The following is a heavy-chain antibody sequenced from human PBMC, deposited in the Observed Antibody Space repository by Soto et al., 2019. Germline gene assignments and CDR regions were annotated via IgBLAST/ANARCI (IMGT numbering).Heavy chain of an antibody. CDR2: INAGNGNT. CDR3: AIPSGYGIYYYYGMDV. J-gene: IGHJ6*02. D-gene: IGHD5-18*01. V-gene: IGHV1-3*01. CDR1: GYTFTSYA. Sequence: QVQLVQSGAEVKKPGGSVKVSCKASGYTFTSYAMHWVRQAPGQRLEWMGWINAGNGNTKYSQKFQGRVTITRDTSASTAYMELSSLRSEDSAVYYCAIPSGYGIYYYYGMDVWGQGTAVTVSS.